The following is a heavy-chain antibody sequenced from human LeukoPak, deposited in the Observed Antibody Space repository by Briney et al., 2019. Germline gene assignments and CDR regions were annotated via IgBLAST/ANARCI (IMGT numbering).Heavy chain of an antibody. J-gene: IGHJ4*02. V-gene: IGHV1-2*02. CDR1: GYTFTGYY. CDR3: ARVLEDAPSTVTTEDNY. Sequence: ASVKVSCKASGYTFTGYYMHWVRQAPGQGLEWMGWINPNSGGTNYAQKFQGRVAMTRDTSISTAYMELSRLRSDDTAVYYCARVLEDAPSTVTTEDNYWGQGTLVTVSS. D-gene: IGHD4-17*01. CDR2: INPNSGGT.